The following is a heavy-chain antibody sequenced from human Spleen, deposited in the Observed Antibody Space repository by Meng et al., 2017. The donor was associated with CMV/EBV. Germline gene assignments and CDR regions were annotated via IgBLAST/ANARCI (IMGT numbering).Heavy chain of an antibody. CDR2: INHIGST. J-gene: IGHJ4*02. Sequence: QRGAGRVKPPETPSPTCAVYVGSFSGYYWSWIRQPPGKGLEWIGEINHIGSTNYNPSLKSRVTISVDTSKNQFSLKLSSVTAADTAVYYCARAYYYDSSGYMDYWGQGTLVTVSS. D-gene: IGHD3-22*01. CDR3: ARAYYYDSSGYMDY. CDR1: VGSFSGYY. V-gene: IGHV4-34*01.